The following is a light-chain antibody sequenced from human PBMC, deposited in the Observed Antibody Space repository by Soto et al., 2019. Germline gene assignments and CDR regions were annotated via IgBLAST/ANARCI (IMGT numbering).Light chain of an antibody. CDR2: DVN. Sequence: QSVLTQPASVSGSPGQSITISCTGTSSDVGGYNFVSWYQQHPGKAPKLMIYDVNHRPSGVSNRFSGSKSGNTASLTISGLQADDVADYYCQSYDDSLSLHYVFGTWTKVTIL. CDR3: QSYDDSLSLHYV. CDR1: SSDVGGYNF. V-gene: IGLV2-14*03. J-gene: IGLJ1*01.